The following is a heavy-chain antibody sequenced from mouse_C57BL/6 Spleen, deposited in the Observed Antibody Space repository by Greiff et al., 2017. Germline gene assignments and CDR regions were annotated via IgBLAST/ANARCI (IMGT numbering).Heavy chain of an antibody. CDR3: GRGRSSYQEDDMDV. CDR2: IYSRDGST. J-gene: IGHJ4*01. D-gene: IGHD1-1*01. Sequence: VQLVESGRELVKPGASVKLSCKASGYTFTSYDINWVKQRPGQGLEWIGWIYSRDGSTKNHEEFKGKGTLTVDTYSSTAYIELHSLTSRDYAVYICGRGRSSYQEDDMDVWGKGTSVTVSS. V-gene: IGHV1-85*01. CDR1: GYTFTSYD.